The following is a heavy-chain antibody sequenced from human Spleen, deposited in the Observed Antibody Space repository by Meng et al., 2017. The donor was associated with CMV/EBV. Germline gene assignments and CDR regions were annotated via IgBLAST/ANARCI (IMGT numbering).Heavy chain of an antibody. D-gene: IGHD3-3*01. CDR1: GGSVSSGSYY. Sequence: SETLSLTCTVSGGSVSSGSYYWSWIRQPPGKGLEWIGYIYYSGSTNYNPSLKSRVTISVDTSKNQFSLKLSSVTAADTAVYYCASHRGGGYDFPYWGQGTLVTVSS. CDR2: IYYSGST. V-gene: IGHV4-61*01. CDR3: ASHRGGGYDFPY. J-gene: IGHJ4*02.